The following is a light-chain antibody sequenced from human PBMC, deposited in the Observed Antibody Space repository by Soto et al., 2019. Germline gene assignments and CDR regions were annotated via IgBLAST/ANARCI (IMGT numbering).Light chain of an antibody. Sequence: EIVLTQSPASLSMSPGERATLSCRASQGVATAYLAWYQQRGGQAPRLLIYGASYRATGIPVRFSGSGSGTDFTLTINSLEPEDCGVYYCQQYGTSPWTFGQGTKVEVK. CDR1: QGVATAY. CDR2: GAS. V-gene: IGKV3-20*01. J-gene: IGKJ1*01. CDR3: QQYGTSPWT.